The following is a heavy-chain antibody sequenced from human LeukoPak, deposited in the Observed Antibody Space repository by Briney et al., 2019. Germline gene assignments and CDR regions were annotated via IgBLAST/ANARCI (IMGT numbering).Heavy chain of an antibody. CDR3: AREVVAVVAQTPYFDY. D-gene: IGHD2-15*01. J-gene: IGHJ4*02. CDR2: IWYDGRNK. V-gene: IGHV3-33*01. Sequence: GGSLILSCAASGFTFSSYGMHWVRQAPGKGLEWVAVIWYDGRNKYYAESVKDRFTTSRDNSKNTLYLQMNSLRAEDTAVYYCAREVVAVVAQTPYFDYWGQGALVTVSS. CDR1: GFTFSSYG.